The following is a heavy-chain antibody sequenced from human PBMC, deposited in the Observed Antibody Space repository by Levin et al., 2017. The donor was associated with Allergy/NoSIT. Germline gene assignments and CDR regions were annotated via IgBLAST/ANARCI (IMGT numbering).Heavy chain of an antibody. Sequence: SCAASGFTFSSYALHWVRQAPGKGLEWVAVISKDGSNKYYADSVKGRFTISRDNSKNTLYLQMNSLGAADTAVYYCARPFYHGSENYNYLDYWGQGTLVTVSS. D-gene: IGHD3-10*01. CDR3: ARPFYHGSENYNYLDY. CDR2: ISKDGSNK. CDR1: GFTFSSYA. V-gene: IGHV3-30*04. J-gene: IGHJ4*02.